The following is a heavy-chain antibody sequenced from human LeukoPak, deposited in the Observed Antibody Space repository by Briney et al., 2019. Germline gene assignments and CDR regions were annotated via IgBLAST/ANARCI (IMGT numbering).Heavy chain of an antibody. Sequence: GKSLKISCNGSGYSFTNFWIGWVRQMPGKGLEWMGIIYPGDSDTRYSPSFQGQVTISADKSISTAYLQWSSLKASDTAVYYCARGDSRTWYEYWGQGPLVTVSS. CDR3: ARGDSRTWYEY. J-gene: IGHJ4*02. V-gene: IGHV5-51*01. CDR2: IYPGDSDT. CDR1: GYSFTNFW. D-gene: IGHD6-13*01.